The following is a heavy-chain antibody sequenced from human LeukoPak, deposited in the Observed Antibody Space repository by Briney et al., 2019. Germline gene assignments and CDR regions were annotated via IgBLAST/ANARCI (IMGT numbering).Heavy chain of an antibody. CDR3: AKEGVLNIAAPDLDY. D-gene: IGHD6-13*01. CDR1: GFSFSNYG. CDR2: IRYYESNT. V-gene: IGHV3-30*02. J-gene: IGHJ4*02. Sequence: GGSLRLSCAASGFSFSNYGMHWVRQAPGKGLEWVAFIRYYESNTYYADSVKGRFTISRDNSKNTLYLQMNSLRPEDTALYYCAKEGVLNIAAPDLDYWGQGTLVTVSS.